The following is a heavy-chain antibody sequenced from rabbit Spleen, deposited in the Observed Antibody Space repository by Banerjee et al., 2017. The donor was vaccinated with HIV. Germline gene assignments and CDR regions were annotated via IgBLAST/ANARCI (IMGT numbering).Heavy chain of an antibody. CDR2: IDTNDGDT. CDR3: ARDLVAVIGWNFNL. J-gene: IGHJ4*01. D-gene: IGHD1-1*01. CDR1: GFDFSSNW. Sequence: QLVESGGGLVKPGGTLTLTCKASGFDFSSNWICWVRQAPGKGLEWIACIDTNDGDTDYANWPKGRFTISKTSSTTVTLQMTSLTAADTATYFCARDLVAVIGWNFNLWGQGTLVTVS. V-gene: IGHV1S45*01.